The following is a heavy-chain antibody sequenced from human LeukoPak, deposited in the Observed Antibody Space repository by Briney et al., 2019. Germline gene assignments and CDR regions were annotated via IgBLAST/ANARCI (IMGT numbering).Heavy chain of an antibody. D-gene: IGHD3-10*01. CDR1: GGSISSYY. Sequence: SETLSLTCTVSGGSISSYYWSWIRQPPGKGLEWIGYIYYSGSTNYNPSLKSRVTISVDTSKNQFSLKLSSVTAADTAVYYCARRGGYYGSGSYFGYWGQGTLVTVSS. CDR2: IYYSGST. J-gene: IGHJ4*02. V-gene: IGHV4-59*08. CDR3: ARRGGYYGSGSYFGY.